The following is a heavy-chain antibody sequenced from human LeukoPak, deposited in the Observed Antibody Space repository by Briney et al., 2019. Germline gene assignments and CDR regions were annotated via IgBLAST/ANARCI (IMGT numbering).Heavy chain of an antibody. CDR3: ARHHYYGSGRHDY. CDR2: INHSGST. D-gene: IGHD3-10*01. V-gene: IGHV4-34*01. J-gene: IGHJ4*02. Sequence: SETLSLTCAVYGGSFSGYYWSWIRQPPGKGLECIGEINHSGSTNYNPSLKSRVTISVDTSKNQFSLKLSSVTAADTAVYYCARHHYYGSGRHDYWGQGTLVTVSS. CDR1: GGSFSGYY.